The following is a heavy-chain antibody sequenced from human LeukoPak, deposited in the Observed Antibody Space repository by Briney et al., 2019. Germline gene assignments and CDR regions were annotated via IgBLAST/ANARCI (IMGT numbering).Heavy chain of an antibody. D-gene: IGHD5-18*01. J-gene: IGHJ4*02. CDR1: GFTVSSNY. CDR3: ARDWGYSYGPLDY. Sequence: GGSLRLSCAASGFTVSSNYMSWVRQAPGKGLEWVSVIYSGGSTYYADSVKGRFTISRDNSKNTLYLQMNSLRAEDTAVYYCARDWGYSYGPLDYWGQGTLVTVSS. CDR2: IYSGGST. V-gene: IGHV3-53*01.